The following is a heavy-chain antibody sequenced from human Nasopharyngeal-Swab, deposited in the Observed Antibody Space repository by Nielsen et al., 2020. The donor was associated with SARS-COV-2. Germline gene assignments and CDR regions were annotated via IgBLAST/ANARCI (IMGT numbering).Heavy chain of an antibody. CDR3: ARDQAYYYDSSGYFFDY. D-gene: IGHD3-22*01. CDR2: ISSSGSTI. V-gene: IGHV3-11*01. J-gene: IGHJ4*02. Sequence: GYMRLYCADCGCTFSDYYMSWIRQAPGKGLEWVSYISSSGSTIYYADSVKGRFTISRDNAKNSLYLQMNSLRAEDTAVYYCARDQAYYYDSSGYFFDYWGQGTLVTVSS. CDR1: GCTFSDYY.